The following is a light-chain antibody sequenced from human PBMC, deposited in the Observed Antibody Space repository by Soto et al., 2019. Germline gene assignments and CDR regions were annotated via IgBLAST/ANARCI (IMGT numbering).Light chain of an antibody. CDR1: ESVHRN. CDR2: YAS. J-gene: IGKJ3*01. CDR3: QHYSNWPPT. Sequence: EMVMTQSPATLSVSPGERVTLSCRASESVHRNLAWYQQKPGQGPSLLIYYASTSATGVPDRFTGSGSGREFTLTISSLQSEDFGVYHCQHYSNWPPTFGPGTKVEIK. V-gene: IGKV3-15*01.